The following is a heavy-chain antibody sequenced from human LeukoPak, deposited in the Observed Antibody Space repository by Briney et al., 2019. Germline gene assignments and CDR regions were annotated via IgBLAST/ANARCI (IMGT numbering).Heavy chain of an antibody. CDR3: ARDVSGGNCLFDY. J-gene: IGHJ4*02. D-gene: IGHD2-15*01. CDR2: INPSGGST. CDR1: GYTFTTYY. Sequence: VSVKVSCKASGYTFTTYYFHWVRQAPGQGLEWMGIINPSGGSTSYAQKFQDRVTMTRDTSTSTLYMELTSLRSEDTAVYYCARDVSGGNCLFDYWGQGTLVTVSS. V-gene: IGHV1-46*01.